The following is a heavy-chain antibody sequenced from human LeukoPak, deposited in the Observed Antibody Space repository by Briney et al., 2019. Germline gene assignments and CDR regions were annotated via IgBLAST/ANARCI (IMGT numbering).Heavy chain of an antibody. V-gene: IGHV6-1*01. J-gene: IGHJ5*02. D-gene: IGHD7-27*01. Sequence: SQTLSLTCAISGDSVSSNSAAWNWIRQSPSRGLEWLGRTYYRSKWYNDYAVSVKSRITINPDTSKNQFSLQLNSVTPEDTAVYYCARDPGLDDWGMDNWFDPWGQGTLVTVSS. CDR1: GDSVSSNSAA. CDR3: ARDPGLDDWGMDNWFDP. CDR2: TYYRSKWYN.